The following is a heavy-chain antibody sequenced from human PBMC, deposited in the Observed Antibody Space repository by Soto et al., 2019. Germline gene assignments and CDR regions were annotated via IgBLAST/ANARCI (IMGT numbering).Heavy chain of an antibody. J-gene: IGHJ6*03. V-gene: IGHV1-2*04. Sequence: QVQLAQSGAEVKEPGASVTVSCRASGDRFTDYYMHGVRQAPGQGLEWMGWINPNSGVTKYAQKFQGWVTMTRDTSIRTVHMELSRLSFDDTAIYYFARRSGRATATFAYYYSFRVVWGTGHTVSVSS. CDR2: INPNSGVT. CDR1: GDRFTDYY. CDR3: ARRSGRATATFAYYYSFRVV. D-gene: IGHD1-26*01.